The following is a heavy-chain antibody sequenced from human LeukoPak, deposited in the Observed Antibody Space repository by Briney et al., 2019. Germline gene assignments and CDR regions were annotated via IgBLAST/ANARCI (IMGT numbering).Heavy chain of an antibody. V-gene: IGHV3-23*01. J-gene: IGHJ4*02. CDR3: AKDRVGYCSSTSCLWPVDY. CDR2: ISGSGGST. D-gene: IGHD2-2*01. CDR1: GFTFSSYA. Sequence: PGGSLRLSCAASGFTFSSYAMSWVRQAPGKGLEGVSAISGSGGSTYYADSVTGRFNISRDNSKTTLYLQMNSLRAEDKAVYYCAKDRVGYCSSTSCLWPVDYWGQGTLVTVSS.